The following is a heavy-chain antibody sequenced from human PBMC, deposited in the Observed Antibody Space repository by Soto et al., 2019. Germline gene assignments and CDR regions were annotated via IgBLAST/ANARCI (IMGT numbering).Heavy chain of an antibody. D-gene: IGHD5-12*01. V-gene: IGHV3-23*01. J-gene: IGHJ4*02. Sequence: GGSLRLSCAASGFTFSSYAMHWVRQAPGKGLEWVSAISGSGGSTYYADSVKGRFTISRDNSKNTLYLQMNSLRAEDTAVYYCAKDRVPSGYDFESYFDYWGQGTLVTVSS. CDR2: ISGSGGST. CDR3: AKDRVPSGYDFESYFDY. CDR1: GFTFSSYA.